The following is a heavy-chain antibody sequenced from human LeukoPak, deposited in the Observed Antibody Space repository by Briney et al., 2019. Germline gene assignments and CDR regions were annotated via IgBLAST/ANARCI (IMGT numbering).Heavy chain of an antibody. J-gene: IGHJ4*02. CDR2: IKQVGREK. V-gene: IGHV3-7*04. Sequence: GGSLRLSCAASGFSFSSYWMSWVRQAPGKGLEWVAHIKQVGREKHYVDSVKGRFTISRDNAKNSLYLEMNSLRVEDTAVYYCARATQGYFDYWGQGALVTVSS. CDR1: GFSFSSYW. CDR3: ARATQGYFDY.